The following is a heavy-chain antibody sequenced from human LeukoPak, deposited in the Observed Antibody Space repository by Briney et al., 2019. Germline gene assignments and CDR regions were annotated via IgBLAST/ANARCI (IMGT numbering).Heavy chain of an antibody. D-gene: IGHD4-23*01. Sequence: SETLSLTCSVSGGSIGSSDYYWGWVRQPPGKGLEWIGSISYSGSAYYNPSLRSRVTISVDTSENQFSLKLTSVTAADTAVYYCARHVGYGGNSAWGYWGQGTLVTVSS. CDR3: ARHVGYGGNSAWGY. J-gene: IGHJ4*02. V-gene: IGHV4-39*01. CDR1: GGSIGSSDYY. CDR2: ISYSGSA.